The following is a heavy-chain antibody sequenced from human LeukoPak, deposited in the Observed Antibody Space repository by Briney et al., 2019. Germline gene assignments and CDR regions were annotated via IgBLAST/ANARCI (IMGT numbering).Heavy chain of an antibody. CDR3: AKGISNWGNLDY. J-gene: IGHJ4*02. Sequence: PGGSLRLSCAASGFTFSSYVMTWVRQAPGKGLECVSSITFSSSHIYYADSVEGRFTISRDNSQNTLYLQMNSLRADDTAVYYCAKGISNWGNLDYWGQGTLVTVSS. V-gene: IGHV3-21*01. CDR2: ITFSSSHI. D-gene: IGHD7-27*01. CDR1: GFTFSSYV.